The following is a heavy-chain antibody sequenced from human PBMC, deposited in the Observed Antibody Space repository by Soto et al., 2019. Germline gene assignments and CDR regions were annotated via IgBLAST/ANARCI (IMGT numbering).Heavy chain of an antibody. CDR1: GYTLPELS. V-gene: IGHV1-24*01. J-gene: IGHJ3*02. D-gene: IGHD6-13*01. CDR3: ATIAAAVWDAFDI. CDR2: FDPEYGET. Sequence: ASVKVSCKVSGYTLPELSMHWVRQAPGKGLECMGGFDPEYGETIYAQKFQGRVTMTEDTSTDTAYMELSSLRSEDTAVYYCATIAAAVWDAFDIWGQGTMVTVSS.